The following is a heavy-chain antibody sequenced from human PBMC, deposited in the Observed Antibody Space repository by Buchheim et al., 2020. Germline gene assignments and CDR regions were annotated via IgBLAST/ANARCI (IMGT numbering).Heavy chain of an antibody. D-gene: IGHD5-18*01. J-gene: IGHJ5*02. Sequence: QVQLQESGPGLVKPSQTPSLTCTVSGGHISSGEDYWSWIRQPPGKGLEWIGYIYYSGSTYYNPYLKSRVTISVDTSKHQFYLKLSSVTAADTAVYYCARGTATGYNWFDPWGQGTL. CDR2: IYYSGST. CDR3: ARGTATGYNWFDP. CDR1: GGHISSGEDY. V-gene: IGHV4-30-4*01.